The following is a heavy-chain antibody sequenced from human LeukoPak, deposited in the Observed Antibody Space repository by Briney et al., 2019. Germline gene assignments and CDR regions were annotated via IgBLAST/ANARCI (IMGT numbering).Heavy chain of an antibody. CDR1: GYSFINYW. CDR2: IYPGDSRV. D-gene: IGHD6-13*01. J-gene: IGHJ1*01. CDR3: ACRDLTCTWSLP. V-gene: IGHV5-51*01. Sequence: GESLKISCQGFGYSFINYWIGWVREVPGKGMEWMGVIYPGDSRVRYNPSFQGQVTLSVDNSINTAYLYWVSLRASDTAMYYCACRDLTCTWSLPWGQGTLVNVSS.